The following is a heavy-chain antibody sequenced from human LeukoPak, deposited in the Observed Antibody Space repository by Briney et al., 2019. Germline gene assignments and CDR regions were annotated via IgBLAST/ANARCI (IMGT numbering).Heavy chain of an antibody. J-gene: IGHJ4*02. Sequence: SETLSLTCTVSGGSISSSSYYWGWIRQPPGKGLEWIGSIYYSGSTYYNPSPKSRVTISVDTSKNQFSLKLSSVTAADTAVYYCARRYCSSTSCHYFGYWGQGTLVTVSS. D-gene: IGHD2-2*01. CDR3: ARRYCSSTSCHYFGY. CDR2: IYYSGST. CDR1: GGSISSSSYY. V-gene: IGHV4-39*01.